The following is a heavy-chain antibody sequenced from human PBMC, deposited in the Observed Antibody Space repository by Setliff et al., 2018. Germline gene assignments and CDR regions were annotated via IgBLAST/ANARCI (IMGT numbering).Heavy chain of an antibody. CDR2: IFPANPET. V-gene: IGHV5-51*01. D-gene: IGHD3-22*01. CDR3: ARLTYYYDSSGLNAFDI. CDR1: GYSFTSYW. Sequence: PGESLKISCKTSGYSFTSYWIGWVRQMPGKGLEWIGIIFPANPETRYSPSFQGQVTISADKSIGTAYLQWNSLKASDTAIYYCARLTYYYDSSGLNAFDIWGQGTMVTVSS. J-gene: IGHJ3*02.